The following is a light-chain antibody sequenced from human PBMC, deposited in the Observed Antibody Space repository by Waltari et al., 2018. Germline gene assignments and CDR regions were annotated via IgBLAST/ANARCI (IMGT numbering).Light chain of an antibody. CDR2: WAS. Sequence: QRLCYPPHVRNFLAGDQQKPGQPPQLLFYWASTRPSGVPDRFSGSGAATDFTLTISSLQAEYVAVYYCQQYYSRRTFGQGTRVEIK. CDR3: QQYYSRRT. V-gene: IGKV4-1*01. J-gene: IGKJ1*01. CDR1: QRLCYPPHVRNF.